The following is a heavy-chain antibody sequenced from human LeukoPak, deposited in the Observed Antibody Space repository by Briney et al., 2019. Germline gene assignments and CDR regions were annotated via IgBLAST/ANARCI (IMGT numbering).Heavy chain of an antibody. J-gene: IGHJ6*03. CDR2: IYHSGST. CDR1: GGSISSYY. Sequence: SETLSLTCTVSGGSISSYYWSWIRQPPGKGLEWIGEIYHSGSTNYNPSLKSRVTISVDKSKNQFSLKLSSVTAADTAVYYCARVTGPYYYYYMDVWGKGTTVTVSS. D-gene: IGHD4-23*01. V-gene: IGHV4-59*12. CDR3: ARVTGPYYYYYMDV.